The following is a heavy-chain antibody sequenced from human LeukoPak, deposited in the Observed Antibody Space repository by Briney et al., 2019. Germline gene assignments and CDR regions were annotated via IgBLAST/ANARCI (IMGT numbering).Heavy chain of an antibody. Sequence: SETLSLTCTDSGGSISSGSYYWSWIRQPAGKGLEWIGRISTSGSTNYNPSLKSRLTISVDTSKNQFSLKLTSVTAADTAVYYCARDSGDYPYFMDVWGTGTTVTVSS. V-gene: IGHV4-61*02. CDR2: ISTSGST. J-gene: IGHJ6*03. CDR1: GGSISSGSYY. CDR3: ARDSGDYPYFMDV. D-gene: IGHD4-17*01.